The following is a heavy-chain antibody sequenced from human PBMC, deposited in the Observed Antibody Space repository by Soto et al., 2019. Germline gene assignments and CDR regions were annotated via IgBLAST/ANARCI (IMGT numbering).Heavy chain of an antibody. Sequence: TLSLTCAISGDSVSSNSAAWNWIRQSPSRGLEWLGRTYYRSKWYNDYAVSVKSRITINPDTSKNQFSLQLNSVTPEDTAVYYCARDQSPGMAAAGNQYYYYMDVWGKGTTVTVSS. J-gene: IGHJ6*03. D-gene: IGHD6-13*01. CDR1: GDSVSSNSAA. CDR3: ARDQSPGMAAAGNQYYYYMDV. V-gene: IGHV6-1*01. CDR2: TYYRSKWYN.